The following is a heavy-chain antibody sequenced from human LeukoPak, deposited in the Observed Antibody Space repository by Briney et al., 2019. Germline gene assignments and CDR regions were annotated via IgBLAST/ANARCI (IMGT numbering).Heavy chain of an antibody. J-gene: IGHJ6*03. V-gene: IGHV3-23*01. CDR3: AKAVGTRTTSYYYYYMDV. D-gene: IGHD4-17*01. Sequence: PRGSLRLSCAASGFTFSSYAMSWVRQAPGKGLEWVSAISGSGGSTYYADSVKGRFTISRDNSKNTLYLQMNSLRAEDTAVYYCAKAVGTRTTSYYYYYMDVWGKGATVTVSS. CDR1: GFTFSSYA. CDR2: ISGSGGST.